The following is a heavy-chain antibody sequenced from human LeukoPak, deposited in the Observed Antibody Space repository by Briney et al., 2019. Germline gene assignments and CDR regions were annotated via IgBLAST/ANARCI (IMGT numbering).Heavy chain of an antibody. CDR2: IYPGDSDT. V-gene: IGHV5-51*01. J-gene: IGHJ4*02. D-gene: IGHD4-17*01. CDR3: ARQGRVDDYGDPNDFDY. CDR1: GYSFTSYW. Sequence: GECLKISCKGSGYSFTSYWIGWVRQMPGIGLEWMGIIYPGDSDTRYSPSFQGQVTISADKSISTAYLQWSSLKASDTAMYYCARQGRVDDYGDPNDFDYWGQGTLVTVSS.